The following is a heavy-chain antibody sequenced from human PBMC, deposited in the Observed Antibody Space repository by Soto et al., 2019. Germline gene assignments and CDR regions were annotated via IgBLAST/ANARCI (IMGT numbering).Heavy chain of an antibody. CDR3: ARVATRGYDILTGYHKYYYYGMDV. J-gene: IGHJ6*01. CDR1: GFTFSSYW. Sequence: VGCVKRSCAASGFTFSSYWMHWVLQAPGKGLVALSRINPDGSSKSYADSVKCRFTISRDNANNTLYLRMNSLRAEDTAVYYCARVATRGYDILTGYHKYYYYGMDVWGQGTPVTVSS. V-gene: IGHV3-74*01. CDR2: INPDGSSK. D-gene: IGHD3-9*01.